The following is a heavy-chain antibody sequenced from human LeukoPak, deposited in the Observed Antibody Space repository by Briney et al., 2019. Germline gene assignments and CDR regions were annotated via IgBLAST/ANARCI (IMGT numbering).Heavy chain of an antibody. Sequence: ASVKVSCQASGYTFSDYYMHWVRLAPGQGLEWMGRIYPNTGGTNSAQKFQGRVTMTSDTSISTAYMEMTSLTSDDTAVYYCAAFSTYWQLTYWGQGTLVTVSS. CDR3: AAFSTYWQLTY. CDR2: IYPNTGGT. J-gene: IGHJ4*02. V-gene: IGHV1-2*06. D-gene: IGHD4-11*01. CDR1: GYTFSDYY.